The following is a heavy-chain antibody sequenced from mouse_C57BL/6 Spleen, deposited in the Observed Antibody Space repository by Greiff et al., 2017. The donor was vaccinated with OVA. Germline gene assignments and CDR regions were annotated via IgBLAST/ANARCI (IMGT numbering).Heavy chain of an antibody. CDR1: GFSLTSYA. CDR2: IWTGGGT. CDR3: ARNTVVAPYYAMDY. Sequence: QVQLKESGPGLVAPSPSLSITCTVSGFSLTSYAISWVRQPPGKGLEWLGVIWTGGGTNYNSAPKSRLSISTDNSKSQVILKRNTLQTDDTARYYCARNTVVAPYYAMDYWGQGTSVTVSS. J-gene: IGHJ4*01. D-gene: IGHD1-1*01. V-gene: IGHV2-9-1*01.